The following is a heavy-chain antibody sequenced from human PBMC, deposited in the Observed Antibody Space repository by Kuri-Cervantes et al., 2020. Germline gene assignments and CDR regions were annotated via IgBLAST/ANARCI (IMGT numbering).Heavy chain of an antibody. CDR1: GFTFSTYD. CDR3: AKMGPTWGGFDY. J-gene: IGHJ4*02. V-gene: IGHV3-23*01. Sequence: GGSLRLSCVASGFTFSTYDMNWVRQAPGKGLEWISSISGSGGRTYYADSVKGRFTISRDNSNTTLYLQMNSLRAEDTAIYYCAKMGPTWGGFDYWGRGTLVTVSS. CDR2: ISGSGGRT. D-gene: IGHD1-26*01.